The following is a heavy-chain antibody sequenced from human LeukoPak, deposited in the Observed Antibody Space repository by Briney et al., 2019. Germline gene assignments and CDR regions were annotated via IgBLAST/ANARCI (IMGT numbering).Heavy chain of an antibody. CDR1: GYSISSGYY. CDR2: IYHSGST. V-gene: IGHV4-38-2*02. J-gene: IGHJ3*02. Sequence: SETLSLTCTVSGYSISSGYYWGWIRQPPGKGLEWIGSIYHSGSTYYNPSLKSRVTISVDTSKNQFSLKLSSVTAADTAVYYCARPRGVRDAFDIWGQGTMVTVSS. D-gene: IGHD3-10*01. CDR3: ARPRGVRDAFDI.